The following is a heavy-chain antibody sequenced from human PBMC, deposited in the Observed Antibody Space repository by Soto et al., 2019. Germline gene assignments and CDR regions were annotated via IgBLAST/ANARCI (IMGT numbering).Heavy chain of an antibody. CDR3: SRGSWDDFSGHYYMDV. V-gene: IGHV6-1*01. Sequence: QVQLQQSGPGLVKPSQTLSLTCDISGDSVSSNSAGWNWIRQTPSIGLEWLGRTYYRSKWYNNYAVSVKSRVSVNPDTAKNQFSLQLNSVTPEDTAVYYCSRGSWDDFSGHYYMDVWGKGTTVTVS. D-gene: IGHD1-1*01. CDR2: TYYRSKWYN. CDR1: GDSVSSNSAG. J-gene: IGHJ6*03.